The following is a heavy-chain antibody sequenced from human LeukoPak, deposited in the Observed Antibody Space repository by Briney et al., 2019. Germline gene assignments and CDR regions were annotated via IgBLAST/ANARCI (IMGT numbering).Heavy chain of an antibody. J-gene: IGHJ4*02. Sequence: GGSLSLSCAASGFTFSSYWMHWVRQAPGKGPVWVSRISTEGSRISYADSVKGRFTISRDSAKNTLYLQMNSLTAEDTAVYYCARGLTRVPRSTIDHWGQGTLVTVSS. CDR3: ARGLTRVPRSTIDH. CDR2: ISTEGSRI. D-gene: IGHD2-2*01. V-gene: IGHV3-74*01. CDR1: GFTFSSYW.